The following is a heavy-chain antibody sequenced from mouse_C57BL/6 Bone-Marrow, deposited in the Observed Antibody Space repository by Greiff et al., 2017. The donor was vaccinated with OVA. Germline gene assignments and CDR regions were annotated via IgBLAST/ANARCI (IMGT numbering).Heavy chain of an antibody. V-gene: IGHV2-2*01. J-gene: IGHJ4*01. D-gene: IGHD2-5*01. Sequence: VHLVESGPGLVQPSQSLSITCTVSGFSLTSYGVHWVRQSPGKGLEWLGVIWSGGSTDYNAAFISRLSISKDNSKSQVFFKMNSLQADDTAIYYCARNSNYVVFYYAMDYWGQGTSVTVSS. CDR3: ARNSNYVVFYYAMDY. CDR2: IWSGGST. CDR1: GFSLTSYG.